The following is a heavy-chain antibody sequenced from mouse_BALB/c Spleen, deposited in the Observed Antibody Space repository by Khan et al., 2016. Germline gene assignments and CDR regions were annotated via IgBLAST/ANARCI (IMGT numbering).Heavy chain of an antibody. Sequence: EVKLEESGPSLVKPSQTLSLTCSVTGDSITSGYWNWIRKFSGNKLEYLGYISYSGSTYYNPSLKNRVSITRDTSKNQFYLQLNSVTTEDTATYYCATGYDLDWDYYAVDYWGQVTSVTVSS. V-gene: IGHV3-8*02. CDR1: GDSITSGY. J-gene: IGHJ4*01. CDR3: ATGYDLDWDYYAVDY. CDR2: ISYSGST. D-gene: IGHD2-4*01.